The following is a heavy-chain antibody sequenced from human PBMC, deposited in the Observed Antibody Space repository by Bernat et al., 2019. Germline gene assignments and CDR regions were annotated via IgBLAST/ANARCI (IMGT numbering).Heavy chain of an antibody. Sequence: EVQLVESGGGLVKPGGSLRLSCAASGFTFSNAWLSWVRQAPGKGLEWVVRIKSKTDGGTTDYAASVTGRFTISRDDSKNTLYLQMNSLKTEDTAVYYCTTENDMGDFWSGRPGGIWGQGTMVTVSS. CDR2: IKSKTDGGTT. CDR3: TTENDMGDFWSGRPGGI. J-gene: IGHJ3*02. V-gene: IGHV3-15*01. D-gene: IGHD3-3*01. CDR1: GFTFSNAW.